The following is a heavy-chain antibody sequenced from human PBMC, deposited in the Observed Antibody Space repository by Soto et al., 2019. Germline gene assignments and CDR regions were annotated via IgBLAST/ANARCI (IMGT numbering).Heavy chain of an antibody. CDR3: YSRGGDSYYYYGMDV. CDR1: GYSFTSYW. D-gene: IGHD4-17*01. Sequence: GESLKISCKGSGYSFTSYWIGWVRQMPGKGLEWMGIIYPGDSDTRYSPSFQGQVTISADKSISTAYLQWSSLKASDTAMYYCYSRGGDSYYYYGMDVWGQGTTVTVSS. J-gene: IGHJ6*02. V-gene: IGHV5-51*01. CDR2: IYPGDSDT.